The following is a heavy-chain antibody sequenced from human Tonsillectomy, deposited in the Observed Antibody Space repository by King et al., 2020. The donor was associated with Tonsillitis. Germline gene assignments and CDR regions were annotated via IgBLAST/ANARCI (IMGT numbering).Heavy chain of an antibody. Sequence: VQLVESGGGLVQPGGSLRLSCTASGFTFSSYSMNWVRQAPGKGLEWVSYITSGSTTIYIADSVKGRFTISRDNAKNSLSLQMNSLRDEDTAVYYCASDFGPQTSGWYRMGAFDIWGQGAMVSVSS. CDR1: GFTFSSYS. CDR3: ASDFGPQTSGWYRMGAFDI. V-gene: IGHV3-48*02. CDR2: ITSGSTTI. J-gene: IGHJ3*02. D-gene: IGHD6-13*01.